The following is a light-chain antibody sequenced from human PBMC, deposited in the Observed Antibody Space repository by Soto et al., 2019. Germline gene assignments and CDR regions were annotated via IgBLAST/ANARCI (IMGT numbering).Light chain of an antibody. V-gene: IGLV2-8*01. CDR3: SSYAGSNNSPYV. CDR2: EVS. Sequence: QSALTPPPSASGSPGQAFTISCTVTRSSACGYNFVSWYQQHPGKAPKLMIYEVSKRPSGVPDRFSGSKSGNTASLTVSGLQTEDEADYYCSSYAGSNNSPYVLGTGTKVTLL. J-gene: IGLJ1*01. CDR1: RSSACGYNF.